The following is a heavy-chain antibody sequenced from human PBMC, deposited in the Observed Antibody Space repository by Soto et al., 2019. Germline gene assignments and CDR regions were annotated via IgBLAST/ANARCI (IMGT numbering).Heavy chain of an antibody. V-gene: IGHV4-61*01. CDR3: ARARQFDDSSVLFDY. CDR2: IYYSGST. D-gene: IGHD3-22*01. Sequence: SETLSLTCTVSGGSVSSGSYYWSWIRQPPGKGLEWIGYIYYSGSTNYNPSLKSRVTISVDTSKNQFSLKLSSVTAADTAVYYCARARQFDDSSVLFDYWGQGTLVTVSS. CDR1: GGSVSSGSYY. J-gene: IGHJ4*02.